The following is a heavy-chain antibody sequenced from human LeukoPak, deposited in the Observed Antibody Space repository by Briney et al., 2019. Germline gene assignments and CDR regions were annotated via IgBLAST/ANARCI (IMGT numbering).Heavy chain of an antibody. D-gene: IGHD1-26*01. CDR2: ISVSGGTT. V-gene: IGHV3-23*01. CDR1: GFTFSSYA. J-gene: IGHJ4*02. CDR3: AKGTSGGSYYALGY. Sequence: AGGSLRLSCAASGFTFSSYAMSWVRQAPGKGLEWVSDISVSGGTTNYADSVKGRFTISRDNSNNTLYLQMNSLRAEDTAVYYCAKGTSGGSYYALGYWGQGTLVTVSS.